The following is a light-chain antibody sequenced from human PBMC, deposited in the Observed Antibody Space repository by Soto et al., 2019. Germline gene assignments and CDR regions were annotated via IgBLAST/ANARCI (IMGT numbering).Light chain of an antibody. J-gene: IGKJ5*01. CDR1: QSVTTR. CDR3: QQYGGSPIT. V-gene: IGKV3-20*01. CDR2: GAS. Sequence: IVLTQSPGTLSLSPGERVTLSCRASQSVTTRLAWYQHKPGQAPTLLMSGASNRASGVPVRFSGSGSGTDFTLSITSMEPEDFALYYCQQYGGSPITFGLVTRLEIK.